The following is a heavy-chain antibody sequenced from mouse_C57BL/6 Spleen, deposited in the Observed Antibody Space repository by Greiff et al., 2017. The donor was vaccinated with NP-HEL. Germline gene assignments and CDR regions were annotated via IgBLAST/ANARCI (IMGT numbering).Heavy chain of an antibody. CDR1: GYAFSSSW. CDR2: IYPGDGDT. CDR3: ARTFITTVVANYFDY. V-gene: IGHV1-82*01. Sequence: VQLQQSGPELVKPGASVKISCKASGYAFSSSWMNWVKQRPGKGLEWIGRIYPGDGDTNYNGKFKGKATLTADKSSSTAYMQLSSLTSEDSAVYFCARTFITTVVANYFDYWGQGTTLTVSS. J-gene: IGHJ2*01. D-gene: IGHD1-1*01.